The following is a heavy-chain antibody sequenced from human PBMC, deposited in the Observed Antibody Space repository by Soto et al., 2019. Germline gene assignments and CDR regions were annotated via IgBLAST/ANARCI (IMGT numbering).Heavy chain of an antibody. Sequence: SETLSLTCIVSGGSVSSNTYYWSWIRQPPGNGLEYIGYIYYSGSTNYNPSLKSRATISVDTSKNQFSLKLSSVTAADTAVYYCARARITMIRGVMEFFDYWGQGILVTVSS. CDR2: IYYSGST. V-gene: IGHV4-61*01. CDR1: GGSVSSNTYY. CDR3: ARARITMIRGVMEFFDY. D-gene: IGHD3-10*01. J-gene: IGHJ4*02.